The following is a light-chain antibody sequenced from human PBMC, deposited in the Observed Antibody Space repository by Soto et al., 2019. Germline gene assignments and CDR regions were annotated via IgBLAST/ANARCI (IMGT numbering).Light chain of an antibody. CDR3: QQYYTYSRT. CDR1: QSISTW. Sequence: QMPQSPSPLSASVGARVTITCRASQSISTWLGWYPQKPGKAPPLLVYKASSLEYGVPSRFSGRGSGTEFTLNINILQSDGVATDYGQQYYTYSRTCGQGTNLDIK. CDR2: KAS. J-gene: IGKJ2*01. V-gene: IGKV1-5*03.